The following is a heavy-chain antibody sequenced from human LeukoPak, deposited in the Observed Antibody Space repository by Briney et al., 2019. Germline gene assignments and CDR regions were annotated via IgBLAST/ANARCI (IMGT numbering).Heavy chain of an antibody. CDR1: GFTFTNYA. Sequence: GGSLRLSCAASGFTFTNYAMSWVRQAPGKGLEWVSTISSSGGNTYYADSVKGRFSISRDNSKNILSLLMKSLRAEDTAVYYCANPLSHRNWFESWGEGTLVTVSS. J-gene: IGHJ5*01. V-gene: IGHV3-23*01. CDR3: ANPLSHRNWFES. CDR2: ISSSGGNT.